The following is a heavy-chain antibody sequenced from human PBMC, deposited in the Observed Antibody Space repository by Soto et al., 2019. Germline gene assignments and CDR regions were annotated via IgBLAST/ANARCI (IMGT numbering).Heavy chain of an antibody. V-gene: IGHV1-8*01. CDR3: ARGLRILSSWYGYYYGMDV. J-gene: IGHJ6*02. CDR2: MNPNSGNT. Sequence: QVQLVQSGAEVKKPGASVKVSCKASGYTFTSYDINWVRQATGQGLEWMGWMNPNSGNTGYAQKFQGRVTMTRNTXXSXAXXELSSLRSEDTAVYYCARGLRILSSWYGYYYGMDVWGQGTTVTVSS. CDR1: GYTFTSYD. D-gene: IGHD6-13*01.